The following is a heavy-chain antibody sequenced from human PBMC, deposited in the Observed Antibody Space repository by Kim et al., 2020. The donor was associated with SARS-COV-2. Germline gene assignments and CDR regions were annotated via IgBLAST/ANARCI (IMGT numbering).Heavy chain of an antibody. Sequence: ADSVKGRFTIARDNSKNTLYRQMNSLRAEDTAVYYCAREYYDFWSGQNYGMDVWGQGTTVTVSS. J-gene: IGHJ6*02. V-gene: IGHV3-53*01. D-gene: IGHD3-3*01. CDR3: AREYYDFWSGQNYGMDV.